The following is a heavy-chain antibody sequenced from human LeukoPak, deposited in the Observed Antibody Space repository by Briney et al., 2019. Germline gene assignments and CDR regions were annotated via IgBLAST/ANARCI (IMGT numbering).Heavy chain of an antibody. J-gene: IGHJ4*02. D-gene: IGHD3-22*01. V-gene: IGHV3-23*01. CDR3: AKDANYLDSSGYFIPFDY. Sequence: GGSLRLSCSASSFTFSRFAMTWVRQLPGKGLEWVSTISGNGLQTFYADSVKGRFSVSRDNSKKIVYLQMDSLRADDSALYYCAKDANYLDSSGYFIPFDYWGQGTLVTVAS. CDR1: SFTFSRFA. CDR2: ISGNGLQT.